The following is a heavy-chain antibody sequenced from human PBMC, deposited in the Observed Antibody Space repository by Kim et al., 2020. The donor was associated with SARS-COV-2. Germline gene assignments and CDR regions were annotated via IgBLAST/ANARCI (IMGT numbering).Heavy chain of an antibody. CDR2: ISGSGGST. CDR1: GFTFSSYA. Sequence: GGSLRLSCAASGFTFSSYAMSWVRQAPGKGLEWVSAISGSGGSTYYADSVKGRFTISRDNSKNTLYLQMNSLRAEDTAVYYCAKALDYYDSSGYDAFDIWGQGTMVTVSS. D-gene: IGHD3-22*01. V-gene: IGHV3-23*01. J-gene: IGHJ3*02. CDR3: AKALDYYDSSGYDAFDI.